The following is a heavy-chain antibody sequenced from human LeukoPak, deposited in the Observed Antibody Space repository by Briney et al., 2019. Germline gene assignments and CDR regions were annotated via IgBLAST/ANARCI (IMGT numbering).Heavy chain of an antibody. D-gene: IGHD4-17*01. Sequence: SERLSLTCTVPGGSVSSYYWSWTRQPHGKGLEWIGYIYYSGSTICNPSLKSRVTISVDTSKNKFSLKLSSVTAADTAVYYCARNGDRTNWFDPLGQGTPVTLSS. CDR1: GGSVSSYY. V-gene: IGHV4-59*08. J-gene: IGHJ5*02. CDR2: IYYSGST. CDR3: ARNGDRTNWFDP.